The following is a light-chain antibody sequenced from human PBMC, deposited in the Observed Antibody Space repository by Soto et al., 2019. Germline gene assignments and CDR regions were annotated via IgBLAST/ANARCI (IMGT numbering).Light chain of an antibody. CDR1: QSLSSSY. V-gene: IGKV3-20*01. CDR2: GTS. Sequence: EIVLTQSPGTLSLSPGEGASLSCRASQSLSSSYLAWYQHKPGQAPRLLIYGTSSRATGIPDRFSGSGSGTDFTLTISRLEPEDFAVFYCQQYGSSPYTFGQGTKLEIK. CDR3: QQYGSSPYT. J-gene: IGKJ2*01.